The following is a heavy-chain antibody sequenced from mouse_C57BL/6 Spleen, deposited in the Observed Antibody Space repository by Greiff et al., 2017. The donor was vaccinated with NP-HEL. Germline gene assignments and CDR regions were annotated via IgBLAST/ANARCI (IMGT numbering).Heavy chain of an antibody. D-gene: IGHD1-1*01. CDR1: GYAFSSSW. J-gene: IGHJ1*03. CDR2: IYPGDGDT. Sequence: QVQLQQSGPELVKPGASVKISCKASGYAFSSSWMNWVKQRPGKGLEWIGRIYPGDGDTNYNGKFKGKATLTADKSSSTAYMQLSSLTSEDSAVYFCARRGSLHFDVWGTGTTVTVSS. V-gene: IGHV1-82*01. CDR3: ARRGSLHFDV.